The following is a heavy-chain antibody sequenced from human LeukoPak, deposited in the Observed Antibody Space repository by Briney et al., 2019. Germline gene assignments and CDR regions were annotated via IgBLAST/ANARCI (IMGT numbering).Heavy chain of an antibody. CDR1: GYTFTSYG. J-gene: IGHJ4*02. Sequence: ASVKVSCKASGYTFTSYGISWVRQAPGQGLEWMGWISAYNGNTNYAQKLQGRVTMTTDTSTSTAYMELRSLRSDDTAVYYCAGSRVSYYDILTGYYPFDYWGQGTLVTASS. D-gene: IGHD3-9*01. CDR3: AGSRVSYYDILTGYYPFDY. V-gene: IGHV1-18*01. CDR2: ISAYNGNT.